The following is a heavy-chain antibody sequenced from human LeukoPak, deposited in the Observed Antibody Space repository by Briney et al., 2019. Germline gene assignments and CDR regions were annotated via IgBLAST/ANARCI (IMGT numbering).Heavy chain of an antibody. V-gene: IGHV4-39*07. J-gene: IGHJ4*02. CDR3: EYYYDSSGYYYAY. Sequence: SETLFLTCTVSGGSISSSSYYWGWIRQPPGKGLEWIGSIYYTGSTYYNPSLKSRVTISVDTSKNQFSLKLSSVTAADTAVYYCEYYYDSSGYYYAYWGQGTLVTVSS. D-gene: IGHD3-22*01. CDR2: IYYTGST. CDR1: GGSISSSSYY.